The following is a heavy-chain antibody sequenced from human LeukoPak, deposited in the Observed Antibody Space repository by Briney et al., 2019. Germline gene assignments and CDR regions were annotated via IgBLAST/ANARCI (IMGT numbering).Heavy chain of an antibody. CDR1: GGTFSSYA. J-gene: IGHJ4*02. V-gene: IGHV1-69*04. CDR3: ASLGGSGSYYIPNFDY. Sequence: SVKVSCKASGGTFSSYAISWVRQAPGQGLEWMGRIIPILGIANYAQKFQGRVTITADKSTSTAYMELSSLRSEDTAVYYCASLGGSGSYYIPNFDYWGQGTLVTVS. D-gene: IGHD3-10*01. CDR2: IIPILGIA.